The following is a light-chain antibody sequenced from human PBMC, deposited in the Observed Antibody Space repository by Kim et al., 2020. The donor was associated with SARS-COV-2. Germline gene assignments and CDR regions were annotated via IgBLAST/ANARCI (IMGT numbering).Light chain of an antibody. CDR1: NIGGNA. CDR2: SDS. J-gene: IGLJ3*02. V-gene: IGLV3-12*01. CDR3: QVWDSSSDIRV. Sequence: SYELTQPHSVSVATAHMARITCGGDNIGGNAVHCYPQKPGQDPVLVICSDSNRPSGIPERFSGSNPGNTTTLTISRIEAGDEAGYYCQVWDSSSDIRVFGGGTQLTVL.